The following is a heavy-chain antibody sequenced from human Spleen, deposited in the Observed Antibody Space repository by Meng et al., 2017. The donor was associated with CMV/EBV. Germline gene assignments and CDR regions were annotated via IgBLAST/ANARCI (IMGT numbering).Heavy chain of an antibody. V-gene: IGHV1-18*01. CDR2: ISPYNGNT. CDR3: ARDKDEDDFWSGYSYYYYYYGMDV. D-gene: IGHD3-3*01. CDR1: GYTFNTYG. J-gene: IGHJ6*02. Sequence: ASVKVSCKASGYTFNTYGITWVRQAPGQGLEWMGWISPYNGNTTYAQKFQGRVTLTTDTSTSTAYMELRSMRSDDTAVYYCARDKDEDDFWSGYSYYYYYYGMDVWGQGTTVTVSS.